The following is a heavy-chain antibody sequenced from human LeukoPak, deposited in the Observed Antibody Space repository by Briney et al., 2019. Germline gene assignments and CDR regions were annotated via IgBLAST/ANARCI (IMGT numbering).Heavy chain of an antibody. CDR1: GFTFSSYG. CDR3: AKSVVVITFRFDD. Sequence: GGSLRLSCAASGFTFSSYGMHWVRQAPGKGLEWVAVISYDGSNKYYADSVKGRFTISRDNSKNMVYLQMNNLRADDTAVYYCAKSVVVITFRFDDRGQGALVTVSS. V-gene: IGHV3-30*18. J-gene: IGHJ4*02. CDR2: ISYDGSNK. D-gene: IGHD2-15*01.